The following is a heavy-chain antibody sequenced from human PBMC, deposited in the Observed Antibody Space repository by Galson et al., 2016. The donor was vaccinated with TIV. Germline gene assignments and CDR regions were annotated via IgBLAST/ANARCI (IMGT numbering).Heavy chain of an antibody. CDR2: MSPSNGNT. CDR3: ARGHYYDSSGYSFDF. Sequence: SVKVSCKASGYTFTGYYMHWVRQAPGQGLEWMGWMSPSNGNTGYAQKFRGRITMTRHPSTTTVYMELSGLTSEDTAVYYCARGHYYDSSGYSFDFWGQGTLVTVSS. V-gene: IGHV1-8*02. J-gene: IGHJ4*02. CDR1: GYTFTGYY. D-gene: IGHD3-22*01.